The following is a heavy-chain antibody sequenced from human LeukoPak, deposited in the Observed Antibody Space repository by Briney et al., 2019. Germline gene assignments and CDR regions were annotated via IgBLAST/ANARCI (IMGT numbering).Heavy chain of an antibody. Sequence: GGSLRLSCAASGFTFSSNAMSWVRQAPGKGPEWVSGVSGSGGSTYFADSVKGRFTISRDNSKNTLYLQMNSLRAEDTAVYYCAELGITMIGGVWGKGTTVTISS. D-gene: IGHD3-10*02. CDR2: VSGSGGST. J-gene: IGHJ6*04. CDR3: AELGITMIGGV. V-gene: IGHV3-23*01. CDR1: GFTFSSNA.